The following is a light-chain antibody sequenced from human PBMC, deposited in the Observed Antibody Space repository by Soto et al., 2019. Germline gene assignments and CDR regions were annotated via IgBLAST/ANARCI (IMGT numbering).Light chain of an antibody. CDR3: QQYNSYPWT. J-gene: IGKJ1*01. Sequence: DIQMTQSPSTLSASVGDRVTITCRASQSISSWLAWYQQKPGKAPKLLIYDASSLESGVPSRVSGSGSGTEFTLTISSLQPDDFATYYCQQYNSYPWTFGQGNKVEIK. CDR1: QSISSW. V-gene: IGKV1-5*01. CDR2: DAS.